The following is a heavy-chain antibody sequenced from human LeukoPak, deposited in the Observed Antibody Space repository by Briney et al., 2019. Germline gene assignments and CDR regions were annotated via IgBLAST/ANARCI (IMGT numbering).Heavy chain of an antibody. CDR1: GYSFTSYW. V-gene: IGHV5-51*01. CDR3: ARRDYGSGPFDS. D-gene: IGHD6-19*01. CDR2: IYPGDSDT. J-gene: IGHJ4*02. Sequence: GEPLKISCQGSGYSFTSYWIGWVRQMPGKGLEWMGIIYPGDSDTTYSPSFQGQVTISADKSITTAYLQWSSLKASDTAIYYCARRDYGSGPFDSWGQGTLVTVSS.